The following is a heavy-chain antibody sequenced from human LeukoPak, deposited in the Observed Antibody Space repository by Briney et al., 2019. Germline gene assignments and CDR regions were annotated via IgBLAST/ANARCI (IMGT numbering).Heavy chain of an antibody. CDR1: GFTFSSYA. D-gene: IGHD2-15*01. Sequence: GGSLGLSCAASGFTFSSYAMSWVRQAPGKGLEWVSAISGSGGSTYYADSVKGRFTISRDNSKNTLYLQMNSLRAEDTAVYYCADIVVVVAATRTWGQGTLVTVSS. V-gene: IGHV3-23*01. J-gene: IGHJ4*02. CDR2: ISGSGGST. CDR3: ADIVVVVAATRT.